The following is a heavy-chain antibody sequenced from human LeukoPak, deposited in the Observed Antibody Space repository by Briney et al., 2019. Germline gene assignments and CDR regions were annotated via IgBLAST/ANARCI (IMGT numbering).Heavy chain of an antibody. CDR1: AFIVSSNY. V-gene: IGHV3-53*01. CDR3: ASGYNYGIFEY. J-gene: IGHJ4*02. CDR2: IYSGGST. Sequence: GGSLGLSCAASAFIVSSNYMSWVRQAPGKGLEWVSVIYSGGSTYYADSVKGRFTISRDNSKNTLYLQMNSLRAEDTAVYYCASGYNYGIFEYWGQGTLVTVSS. D-gene: IGHD5-18*01.